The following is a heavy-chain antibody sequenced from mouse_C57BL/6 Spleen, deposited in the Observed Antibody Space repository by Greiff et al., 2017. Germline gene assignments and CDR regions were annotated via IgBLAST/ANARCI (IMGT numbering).Heavy chain of an antibody. Sequence: QVQLQQPGAELVKPGASVKLSCKASGYTFTSYWMHWVKQRPGQGLEWIGMIHPNSGSTNYNEKFKSKATLTVDKSSSTAYMQLSSLTSEDSAVYYCARLFITTSFDVWGTGTTVTVSS. J-gene: IGHJ1*03. CDR2: IHPNSGST. CDR1: GYTFTSYW. V-gene: IGHV1-64*01. CDR3: ARLFITTSFDV. D-gene: IGHD1-1*01.